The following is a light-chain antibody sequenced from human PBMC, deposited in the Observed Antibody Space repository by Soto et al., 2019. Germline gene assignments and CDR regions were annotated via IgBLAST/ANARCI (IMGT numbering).Light chain of an antibody. Sequence: EIVMTQSPATLSVSPGERATLSCRASQSVSSNLAWYQQKPGQAPRLLIFGASNRATGIPARFSGSGSGTEFTLTISSLQSEDFAVYYCQQYNNWPSWTLGQGTKVEIK. CDR2: GAS. CDR3: QQYNNWPSWT. V-gene: IGKV3-15*01. CDR1: QSVSSN. J-gene: IGKJ1*01.